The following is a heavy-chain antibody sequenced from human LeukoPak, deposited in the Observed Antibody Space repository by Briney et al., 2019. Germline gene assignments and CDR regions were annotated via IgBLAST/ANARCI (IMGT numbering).Heavy chain of an antibody. Sequence: SETLSLTCAVYDGSLSGYYWNWIRQPPGKGLEWIGEINHSGTTNYNPSLKSRVTISVDTSKNQFSLKLTSVTAADTAVYFCARAAGPRIVPFYWGQGTPVTVSS. CDR2: INHSGTT. J-gene: IGHJ4*02. CDR1: DGSLSGYY. CDR3: ARAAGPRIVPFY. D-gene: IGHD6-6*01. V-gene: IGHV4-34*01.